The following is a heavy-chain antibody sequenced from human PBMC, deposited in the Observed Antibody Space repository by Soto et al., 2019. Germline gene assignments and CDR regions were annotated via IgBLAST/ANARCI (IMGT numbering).Heavy chain of an antibody. V-gene: IGHV1-69*01. CDR1: GGTFSSYA. CDR2: SIPIFGTA. D-gene: IGHD3-22*01. J-gene: IGHJ4*02. Sequence: QVQLVQSGAEVKKPGSSVKVSCKASGGTFSSYAISWVRQATGQGLEWMGGSIPIFGTANYAQKFQGRVTITADESTSTAYMELSSLRSEDTAVYYCASPRGYYDDSSGDYYFDYLGKGTLVTVSS. CDR3: ASPRGYYDDSSGDYYFDY.